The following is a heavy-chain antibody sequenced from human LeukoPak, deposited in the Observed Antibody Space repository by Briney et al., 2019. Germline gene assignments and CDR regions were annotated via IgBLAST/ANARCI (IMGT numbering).Heavy chain of an antibody. D-gene: IGHD6-13*01. Sequence: SETLSVTCTVSGGSISSGGYYWSWIRQHPGKGLEWIGYIYYSGSTYYNPSLKSRVTISVDTSKNQFSLKLSSVTAADTAVYYCARVWGSSSWYGEDAFDIWGQGTMVTVSS. V-gene: IGHV4-31*03. CDR2: IYYSGST. CDR1: GGSISSGGYY. CDR3: ARVWGSSSWYGEDAFDI. J-gene: IGHJ3*02.